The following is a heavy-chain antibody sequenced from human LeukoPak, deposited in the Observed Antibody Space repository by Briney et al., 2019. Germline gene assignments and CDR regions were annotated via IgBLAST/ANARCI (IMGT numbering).Heavy chain of an antibody. J-gene: IGHJ4*02. CDR3: ARNVYRYSAKRYYFDY. D-gene: IGHD5/OR15-5a*01. CDR2: IYYSGST. CDR1: GGSISSSSYY. V-gene: IGHV4-39*07. Sequence: SETLSLTCTVSGGSISSSSYYWGWIRQPPGKGLEWIGSIYYSGSTYYNPSLKSRVTISVDTSKNQFSLKLSSVTAADTAVYYCARNVYRYSAKRYYFDYWGQGTLVTVSS.